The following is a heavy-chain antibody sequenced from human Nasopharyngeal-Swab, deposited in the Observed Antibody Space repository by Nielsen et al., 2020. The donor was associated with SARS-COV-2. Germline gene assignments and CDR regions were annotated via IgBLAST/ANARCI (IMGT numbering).Heavy chain of an antibody. D-gene: IGHD6-13*01. CDR1: GFTFSMYW. Sequence: GESLKISCAASGFTFSMYWMSWVRQAPGKGLEWVANIKQDGSDKHYVDSVKGRFTISRDNAQNSLYLEMNSLRAEDTAVYYCARGGSSSWLNWFDPWGQGTLVTVSS. CDR2: IKQDGSDK. J-gene: IGHJ5*02. CDR3: ARGGSSSWLNWFDP. V-gene: IGHV3-7*04.